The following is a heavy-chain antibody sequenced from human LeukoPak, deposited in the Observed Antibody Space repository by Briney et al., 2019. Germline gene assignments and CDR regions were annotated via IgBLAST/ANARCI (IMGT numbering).Heavy chain of an antibody. CDR3: AKDSQSAGGELLYQTFDY. D-gene: IGHD3-10*01. CDR2: ISGSGGST. CDR1: GFTFSSYA. J-gene: IGHJ4*02. Sequence: GGSLRLSCAASGFTFSSYAMSWVRQAPGKGLEWVSAISGSGGSTYYADSVKGRFTISRDNSKNTLYLQMNSLRAEDTAVYYCAKDSQSAGGELLYQTFDYWGQGTLVTVSS. V-gene: IGHV3-23*01.